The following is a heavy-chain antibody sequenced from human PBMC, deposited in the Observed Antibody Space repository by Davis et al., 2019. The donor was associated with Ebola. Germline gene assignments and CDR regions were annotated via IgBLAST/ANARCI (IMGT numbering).Heavy chain of an antibody. D-gene: IGHD2-2*01. CDR1: GFTVSTHY. CDR2: LYSGGTT. J-gene: IGHJ5*02. Sequence: PGGSLRLSCAASGFTVSTHYMSWVRQAPGKGLEWISILYSGGTTYYADSVQGRFTISRDNSKNTVSLQMNNLRAEDTAVYYCARGFCSSTSCYDNWFDPWGRGTLVTVSS. V-gene: IGHV3-53*01. CDR3: ARGFCSSTSCYDNWFDP.